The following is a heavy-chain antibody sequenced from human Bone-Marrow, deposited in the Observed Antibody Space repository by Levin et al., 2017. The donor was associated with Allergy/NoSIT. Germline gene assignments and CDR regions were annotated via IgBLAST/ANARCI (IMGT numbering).Heavy chain of an antibody. V-gene: IGHV4-30-4*08. CDR2: IYYSGTGST. D-gene: IGHD3-16*01. CDR1: GGSINSDDYY. CDR3: ARAVPGTLAWGLFDY. J-gene: IGHJ4*02. Sequence: SETLSLTCSVSGGSINSDDYYWSWIRQPLGKGLEWIGYIYYSGTGSTYYSPSLRSRISISVDTSKNSFSLNLISGTAADTAVYYCARAVPGTLAWGLFDYWCPGALVTLSS.